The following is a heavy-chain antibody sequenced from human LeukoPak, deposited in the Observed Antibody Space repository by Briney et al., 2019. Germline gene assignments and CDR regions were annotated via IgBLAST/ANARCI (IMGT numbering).Heavy chain of an antibody. D-gene: IGHD6-19*01. V-gene: IGHV3-9*01. CDR2: ISSNGGSI. Sequence: SLRLPCAASGFTFDDYAMHWVRQAPGKGLEWVSGISSNGGSIGYADSGKGRFTISRDNAKNSLYLQMHSLRAEDTALYYCAKTPSIAVAGSGEGFDYWGQGTQVTVSS. CDR1: GFTFDDYA. CDR3: AKTPSIAVAGSGEGFDY. J-gene: IGHJ4*02.